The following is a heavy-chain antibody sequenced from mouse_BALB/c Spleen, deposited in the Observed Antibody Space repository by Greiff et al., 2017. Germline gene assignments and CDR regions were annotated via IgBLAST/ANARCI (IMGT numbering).Heavy chain of an antibody. CDR1: GYSFTGYY. Sequence: VQLKQSGPELVKPGASVKISCKASGYSFTGYYMHWVKQSHVKSLEWIGRINPYNGATSYNQNFKDKASLTVDKSSSTAYMELHSLTSEDSAVYYCARGITTVGYFDYWGQGTTLTVSS. CDR2: INPYNGAT. CDR3: ARGITTVGYFDY. D-gene: IGHD1-1*01. V-gene: IGHV1-31*01. J-gene: IGHJ2*01.